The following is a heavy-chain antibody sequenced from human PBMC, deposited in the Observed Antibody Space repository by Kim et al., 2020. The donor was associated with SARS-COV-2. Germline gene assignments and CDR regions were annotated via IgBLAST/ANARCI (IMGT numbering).Heavy chain of an antibody. CDR3: ARWGYYGDNGYYYFGDYYHGMDV. J-gene: IGHJ6*02. V-gene: IGHV3-11*01. CDR1: GFTFSDYY. CDR2: LSSSGSSI. Sequence: GGSLRLSCAASGFTFSDYYMNWIRQVPGKGLEWVSYLSSSGSSIYYADSVKGRFTISRDNAKSSVYLQMNSLRAEDTAVYYCARWGYYGDNGYYYFGDYYHGMDVWGQGTTVTVSS. D-gene: IGHD3-22*01.